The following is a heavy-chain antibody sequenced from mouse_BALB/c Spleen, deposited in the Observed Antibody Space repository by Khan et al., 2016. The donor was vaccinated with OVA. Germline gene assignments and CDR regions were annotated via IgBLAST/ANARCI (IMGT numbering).Heavy chain of an antibody. CDR3: ARRTTVYTMDY. Sequence: QVQLQQSGAELARPGASVKMSCKASGYTFTSNTMHWVKQRPGQGLEWFGYINPSSGYTNYNQNFKDKATLTADKSSSTAYMQLSSLTSEDSAVYYCARRTTVYTMDYWGQGTSVTVSS. CDR1: GYTFTSNT. J-gene: IGHJ4*01. CDR2: INPSSGYT. V-gene: IGHV1-4*01. D-gene: IGHD1-1*01.